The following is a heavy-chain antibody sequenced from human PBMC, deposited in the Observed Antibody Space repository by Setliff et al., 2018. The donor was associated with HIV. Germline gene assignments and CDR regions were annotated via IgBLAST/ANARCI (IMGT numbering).Heavy chain of an antibody. V-gene: IGHV3-48*03. CDR1: GGSISGYH. Sequence: LSLTCTVSGGSISGYHWNWVRQSPGKGLEWVSHISPSGTTIYYADSVKGRFSVSRNNAKNSLFLQMDSLRVEDTAIYYCVRDKTLAVAGLDVFDIWSQGIMVTVSS. D-gene: IGHD6-19*01. CDR2: ISPSGTTI. CDR3: VRDKTLAVAGLDVFDI. J-gene: IGHJ3*02.